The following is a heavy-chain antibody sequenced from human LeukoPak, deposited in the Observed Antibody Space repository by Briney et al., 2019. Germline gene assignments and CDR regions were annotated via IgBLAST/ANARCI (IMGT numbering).Heavy chain of an antibody. CDR1: GLTFRNYW. CDR3: VSWSGKYYVTSEIPANY. CDR2: ISEDGSNK. V-gene: IGHV3-7*01. D-gene: IGHD3-10*02. J-gene: IGHJ4*02. Sequence: AGGSLRLSCAASGLTFRNYWMSWIRQAPGKGLEWAAHISEDGSNKYYVDSVKGRFTISRDNAKNSLYLQMNSLRVEDTAVYYCVSWSGKYYVTSEIPANYWGQGTLVTVSS.